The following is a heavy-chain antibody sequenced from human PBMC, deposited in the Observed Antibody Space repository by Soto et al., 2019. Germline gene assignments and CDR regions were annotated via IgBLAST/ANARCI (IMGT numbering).Heavy chain of an antibody. Sequence: QVQLVQSGAEVKKPGASVKVSCKASGYTFTSYGISWVRQAPGQGLEWMGWISAYNGNTNYAQKLQGRVTMTTDTSTSTAYMELRSLRSDDTAVYYCARDEGIFVSSGEKGAFDIWGRGTMVTVSS. J-gene: IGHJ3*02. CDR3: ARDEGIFVSSGEKGAFDI. D-gene: IGHD3-22*01. CDR1: GYTFTSYG. CDR2: ISAYNGNT. V-gene: IGHV1-18*01.